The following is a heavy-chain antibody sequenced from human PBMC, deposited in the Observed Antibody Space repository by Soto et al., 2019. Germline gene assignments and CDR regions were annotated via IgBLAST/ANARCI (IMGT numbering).Heavy chain of an antibody. J-gene: IGHJ4*02. D-gene: IGHD7-27*01. CDR3: QRDLTAGDTY. Sequence: GSLRLSCAASGFTFSNYWMHWVRQAPGNGLVWVSRINSDGSTTNYADSVKGRYTISRDNSKNTLYLKMNSLRAEDTAVYYCQRDLTAGDTYWGQGTRVTSSS. V-gene: IGHV3-74*01. CDR1: GFTFSNYW. CDR2: INSDGSTT.